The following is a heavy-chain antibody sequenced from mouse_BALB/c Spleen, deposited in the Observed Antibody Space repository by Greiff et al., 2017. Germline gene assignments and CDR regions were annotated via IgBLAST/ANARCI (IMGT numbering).Heavy chain of an antibody. J-gene: IGHJ2*01. D-gene: IGHD4-1*01. CDR3: DGLDPFDY. CDR1: GFNIKDYY. Sequence: VQLKESGAELVRPGASVKLSCTASGFNIKDYYMHWVKQRPEQGLEWIGWIDPESGDTEYAPKFQGKATMTADTSTNTAYLQLSSLTSEDTAVYYCDGLDPFDYWGQGTTLTVSS. V-gene: IGHV14-4*02. CDR2: IDPESGDT.